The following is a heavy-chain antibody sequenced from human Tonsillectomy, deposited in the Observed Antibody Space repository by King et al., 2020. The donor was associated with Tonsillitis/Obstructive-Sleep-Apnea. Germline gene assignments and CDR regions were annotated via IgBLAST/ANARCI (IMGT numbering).Heavy chain of an antibody. CDR1: GGSISSYY. Sequence: VQLQESGPGLVKPSETLSLTCTVSGGSISSYYWSWIRQPPGKGLEWIGYIYYSGSTNYNPSLKSRVTISVDTSKNQFSLKLSSVTAADTAVYYFARRGYSSSWYYWFDPWGQGTLVTVSS. CDR3: ARRGYSSSWYYWFDP. J-gene: IGHJ5*02. D-gene: IGHD6-13*01. CDR2: IYYSGST. V-gene: IGHV4-59*01.